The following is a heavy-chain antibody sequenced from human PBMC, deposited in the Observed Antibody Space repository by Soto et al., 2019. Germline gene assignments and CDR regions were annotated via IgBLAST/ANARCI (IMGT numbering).Heavy chain of an antibody. J-gene: IGHJ3*02. Sequence: QVQLVQSGAEVKKLGSSVKVSCKASGGTFSSYTISWVRQAPGQGLEWMGRIIPILGIANYAQEFQGRVTITAKKSTSTAYMELSSLRSEDTAVYYCARDSGGYSGYDGGSDAFYIWGQGTMVTVSS. V-gene: IGHV1-69*08. CDR1: GGTFSSYT. CDR3: ARDSGGYSGYDGGSDAFYI. CDR2: IIPILGIA. D-gene: IGHD5-12*01.